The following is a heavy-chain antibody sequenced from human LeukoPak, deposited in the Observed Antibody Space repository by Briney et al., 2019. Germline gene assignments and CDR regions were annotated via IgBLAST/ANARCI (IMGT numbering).Heavy chain of an antibody. CDR1: GGSISSSSYY. CDR3: ARALRYFDCDYFDY. J-gene: IGHJ4*02. D-gene: IGHD3-9*01. CDR2: IYYSGST. Sequence: SETLSLTCTVSGGSISSSSYYWGWIRQPPGKGLEWIGSIYYSGSTYYNPSLKSRVTISADTSKNQFSLKLSSVTAADTAVYYCARALRYFDCDYFDYWGQGTLVTVSS. V-gene: IGHV4-39*07.